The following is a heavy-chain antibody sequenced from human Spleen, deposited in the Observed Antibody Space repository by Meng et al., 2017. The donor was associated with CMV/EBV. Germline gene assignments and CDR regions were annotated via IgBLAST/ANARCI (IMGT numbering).Heavy chain of an antibody. CDR3: ARRNFNFYYGMDV. J-gene: IGHJ6*02. D-gene: IGHD1-1*01. V-gene: IGHV4-61*01. Sequence: SETLSLTCTVSGGSVSSGSYYWSWIRQPPGKGLEWIGYIYYSGSTNYNPSLKSRVTISVDTSKNQFSLKLSSVTAADTAVYYCARRNFNFYYGMDVWGQGTTVTVSS. CDR2: IYYSGST. CDR1: GGSVSSGSYY.